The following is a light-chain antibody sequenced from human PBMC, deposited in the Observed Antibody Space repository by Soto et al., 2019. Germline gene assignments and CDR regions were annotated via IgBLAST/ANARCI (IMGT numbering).Light chain of an antibody. CDR1: SGSIASNY. V-gene: IGLV6-57*03. CDR2: EDN. CDR3: QSYDSSNRWV. J-gene: IGLJ3*02. Sequence: NFMLTQPHSVSESPGKTVTISCTRSSGSIASNYVQWYQQRPGSAPTTVIYEDNHRPSGVPDRFSGSIDSSSNSASLTISGLKTEDEADYYCQSYDSSNRWVFGGGTKVTVL.